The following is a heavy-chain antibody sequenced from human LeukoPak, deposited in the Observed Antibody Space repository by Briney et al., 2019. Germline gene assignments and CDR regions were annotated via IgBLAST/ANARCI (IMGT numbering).Heavy chain of an antibody. CDR2: ISDSSITM. V-gene: IGHV3-48*04. Sequence: GGSLRLSCAASGFTFSSHNMVWVRQPPGKGLEWISYISDSSITMYYEDSVKGRFTISRDNAKNSLYLQMNSLRAEDTAVYYCARDGGFCSGGFCYRLFDPWGQGTLVTVSS. D-gene: IGHD2-15*01. CDR3: ARDGGFCSGGFCYRLFDP. J-gene: IGHJ5*02. CDR1: GFTFSSHN.